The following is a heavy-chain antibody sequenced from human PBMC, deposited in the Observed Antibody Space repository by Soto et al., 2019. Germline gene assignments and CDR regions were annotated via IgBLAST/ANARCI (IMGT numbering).Heavy chain of an antibody. V-gene: IGHV3-73*01. J-gene: IGHJ4*02. CDR3: TRPEVCSSWYNDY. CDR2: IRSKANSYAT. D-gene: IGHD6-13*01. Sequence: EVQLVESGGGLVQPGGSLKLSCAASGFTFSGSAMHWVRQASGKGLEWVGRIRSKANSYATAYAASVKGRFTISRDDSKNTAYLQMNSLKTEDTAVYYCTRPEVCSSWYNDYWGQGTLVTVSS. CDR1: GFTFSGSA.